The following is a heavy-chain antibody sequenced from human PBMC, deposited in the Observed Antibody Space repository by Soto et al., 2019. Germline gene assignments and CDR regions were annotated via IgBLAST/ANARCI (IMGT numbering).Heavy chain of an antibody. CDR3: ARSRYFDWLLYYYFDY. D-gene: IGHD3-9*01. Sequence: SETLSLTCTVSGGSISSYYWIWIRQPPGKGLEWIGYIYYSGSTNYNPSLKSRVTISVDTSKNQFSLKLSSVTAADTAVYYCARSRYFDWLLYYYFDYWGQGTLVTVSS. J-gene: IGHJ4*02. V-gene: IGHV4-59*01. CDR1: GGSISSYY. CDR2: IYYSGST.